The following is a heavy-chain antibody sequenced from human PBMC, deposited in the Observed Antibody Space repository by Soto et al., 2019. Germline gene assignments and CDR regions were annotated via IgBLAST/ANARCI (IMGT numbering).Heavy chain of an antibody. Sequence: SVKVSCKASGGTFSSYAISLVRQAPGQGLEWMGGIIPIFGTANYAQRFQGRVTITADESTSTAYMELSSLRSEDTAVYYCARVGYDFWSGYSDYYYYGMDVWGQGTTVTVSS. J-gene: IGHJ6*02. CDR2: IIPIFGTA. CDR3: ARVGYDFWSGYSDYYYYGMDV. V-gene: IGHV1-69*13. CDR1: GGTFSSYA. D-gene: IGHD3-3*01.